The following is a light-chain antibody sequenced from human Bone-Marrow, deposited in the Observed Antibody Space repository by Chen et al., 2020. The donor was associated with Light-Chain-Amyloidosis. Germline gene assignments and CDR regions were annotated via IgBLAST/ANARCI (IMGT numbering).Light chain of an antibody. Sequence: QSALTQPASVSGSPGQSITISCTGTSSDVGNYGLASWYQQQPGKAPKLMIYEGNKRPSGVSNRFSGSKSGNTASLTISGLQAEDEADYYCCSYAGSKVFGGGTKLTVL. V-gene: IGLV2-23*01. J-gene: IGLJ2*01. CDR1: SSDVGNYGL. CDR2: EGN. CDR3: CSYAGSKV.